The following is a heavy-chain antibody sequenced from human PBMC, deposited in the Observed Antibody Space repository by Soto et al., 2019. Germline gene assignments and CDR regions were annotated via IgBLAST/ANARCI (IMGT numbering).Heavy chain of an antibody. D-gene: IGHD2-2*01. J-gene: IGHJ5*02. CDR2: IWYDGSKK. CDR3: VIEDSFRASTAP. V-gene: IGHV3-33*08. Sequence: GSLRLSCAASGFTFSSYGMHWVRQAPDKGLEWVAVIWYDGSKKYYADSVKGRFTISRYDSKKTLYLEMNSLRVDDTAVYYCVIEDSFRASTAPWGQGTLVTVSS. CDR1: GFTFSSYG.